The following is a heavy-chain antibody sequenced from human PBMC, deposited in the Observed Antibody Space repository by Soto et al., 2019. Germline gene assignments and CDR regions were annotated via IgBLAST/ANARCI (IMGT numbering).Heavy chain of an antibody. CDR1: GFSLSTSGMC. Sequence: SGPTLVNPTQTLTLTCTFSGFSLSTSGMCVSWIRQPPGKALEWLARIDWDDDKYYSTSLKTRLTIPKDTSKNQVVLTMTNMDPVDTATYYCARIPSYYDILTGYPQYYYYGMDVWGQGTTVTVSS. CDR2: IDWDDDK. D-gene: IGHD3-9*01. CDR3: ARIPSYYDILTGYPQYYYYGMDV. J-gene: IGHJ6*02. V-gene: IGHV2-70*11.